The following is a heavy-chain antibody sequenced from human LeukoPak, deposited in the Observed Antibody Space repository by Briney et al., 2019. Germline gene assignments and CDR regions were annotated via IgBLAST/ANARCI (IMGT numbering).Heavy chain of an antibody. V-gene: IGHV1-18*01. CDR3: ARDFYSHDYGETNDAFDI. CDR2: ISAYSGNT. J-gene: IGHJ3*02. CDR1: GYTFTSYG. D-gene: IGHD4-17*01. Sequence: ASVKVSCKASGYTFTSYGISWVRQAPGQGLEWMGWISAYSGNTNYAQKLQGRVTMTTDTSTSTAYMELRSLRSDDTAVYYCARDFYSHDYGETNDAFDIWGQGTMVTVSS.